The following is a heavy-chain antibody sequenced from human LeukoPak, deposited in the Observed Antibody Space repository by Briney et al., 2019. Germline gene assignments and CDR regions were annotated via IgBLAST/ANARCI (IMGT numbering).Heavy chain of an antibody. CDR1: GFTFSTYW. D-gene: IGHD1-26*01. CDR3: TRDTGGSGSYPDF. Sequence: GGSLRLSCAASGFTFSTYWMTWVRQTPGKGLEWVANVHQGGSEKYYWDSVKGRFTIFRDNAQNSLYLHMNSLRVEDTGVYYCTRDTGGSGSYPDFWGRGTLATVSS. J-gene: IGHJ1*01. V-gene: IGHV3-7*01. CDR2: VHQGGSEK.